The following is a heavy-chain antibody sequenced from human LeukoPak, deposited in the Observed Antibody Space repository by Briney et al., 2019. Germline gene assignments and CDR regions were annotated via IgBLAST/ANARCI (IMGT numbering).Heavy chain of an antibody. Sequence: GGSLRLSCAASGFTFSSYSMNWVRQAPGKGLEWVSSISSSSSYIYYADSVKGRFTISRDNAKNSLYLQMNSLRAEDTAVYYCARLVGGSYYFDYWGRGTLVTVSS. J-gene: IGHJ4*02. CDR2: ISSSSSYI. CDR3: ARLVGGSYYFDY. CDR1: GFTFSSYS. D-gene: IGHD1-26*01. V-gene: IGHV3-21*01.